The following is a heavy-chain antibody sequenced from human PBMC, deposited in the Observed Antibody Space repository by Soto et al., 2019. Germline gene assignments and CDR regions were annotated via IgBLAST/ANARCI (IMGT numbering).Heavy chain of an antibody. J-gene: IGHJ5*02. Sequence: GASVKVSCTASGYTFRDYFVHWVREAPGQGLEWMGWINPSSGGTIYTQRFQGRVTMTRDTSISTVYMELSRLTSDDTAVYYCAREMGVIGAPGYTWFDPWG. CDR1: GYTFRDYF. V-gene: IGHV1-2*02. D-gene: IGHD1-26*01. CDR2: INPSSGGT. CDR3: AREMGVIGAPGYTWFDP.